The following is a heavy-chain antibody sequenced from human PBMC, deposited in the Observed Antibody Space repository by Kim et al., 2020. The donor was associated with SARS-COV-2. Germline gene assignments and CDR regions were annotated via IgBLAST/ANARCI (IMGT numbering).Heavy chain of an antibody. V-gene: IGHV4-31*03. CDR2: IYYSGST. D-gene: IGHD3-10*01. Sequence: SETLSLTCTVSGGSISSGGYYWSWIRQHPGKGLEWIGYIYYSGSTYYNPSLKSRVTISVDTSKNQFSLKLSSVTAADTAVYYCARDCLGSGSYCYYYGMDVWGQGTTVTVSS. CDR3: ARDCLGSGSYCYYYGMDV. CDR1: GGSISSGGYY. J-gene: IGHJ6*02.